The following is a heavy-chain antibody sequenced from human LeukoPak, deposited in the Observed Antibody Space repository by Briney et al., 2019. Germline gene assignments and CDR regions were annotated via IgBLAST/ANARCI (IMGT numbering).Heavy chain of an antibody. V-gene: IGHV3-30*18. D-gene: IGHD2-2*01. CDR1: GFSFSSYW. Sequence: PGGSLRLSCAASGFSFSSYWMHWVRQAPGKGLGWVAVISYDGSNKYYADSVKGRFTISRDNSKNTLYLQMNSLRAEDTAVYYCAKEPYCSSTSCIGEYFQRWGQGTLVTVSS. CDR3: AKEPYCSSTSCIGEYFQR. CDR2: ISYDGSNK. J-gene: IGHJ1*01.